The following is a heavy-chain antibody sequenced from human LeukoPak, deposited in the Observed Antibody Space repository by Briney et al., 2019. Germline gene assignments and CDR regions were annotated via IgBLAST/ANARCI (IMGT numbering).Heavy chain of an antibody. V-gene: IGHV1-69*13. J-gene: IGHJ6*02. D-gene: IGHD3-22*01. CDR2: IIPIFGTA. CDR1: GGTFSSYA. CDR3: ARAVYYYDSSGYYPARCYYYYGMDV. Sequence: SVKVSCKASGGTFSSYAISWVRQAPGQGLEWMGGIIPIFGTANYAQKFQGRVTITADESTSTAYMELSSLRSEDTAVYYCARAVYYYDSSGYYPARCYYYYGMDVWGQGTTVTVSS.